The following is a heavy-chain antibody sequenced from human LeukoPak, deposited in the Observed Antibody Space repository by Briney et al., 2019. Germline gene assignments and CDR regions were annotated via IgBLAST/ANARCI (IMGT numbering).Heavy chain of an antibody. Sequence: SETLSLTCAVYGGSFSGYYWSWIRQPPGKGLEWIGEINHSGSTNDNPSLKSRVTIPVDTSKNQFSLKLSSVTSADTAVYYCASQAAAGYDAFDIWGQGTMVTVSS. CDR2: INHSGST. CDR1: GGSFSGYY. CDR3: ASQAAAGYDAFDI. J-gene: IGHJ3*02. D-gene: IGHD6-13*01. V-gene: IGHV4-34*01.